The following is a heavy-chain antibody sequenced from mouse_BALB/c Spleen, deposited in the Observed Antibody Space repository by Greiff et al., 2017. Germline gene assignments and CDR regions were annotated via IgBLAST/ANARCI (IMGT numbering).Heavy chain of an antibody. Sequence: EVMLVESGGGLVQPGGSRKLSCAASGFTFSSFGMHWVRQAPEKGLEWVAYISSGSSTIYYADTVKGRFTISRDNPKNTLFLQMTSLRSEDTAMYYCARNYGSSYPAWFAYWGQGTLVTVSA. CDR2: ISSGSSTI. V-gene: IGHV5-17*02. D-gene: IGHD1-1*01. CDR1: GFTFSSFG. J-gene: IGHJ3*01. CDR3: ARNYGSSYPAWFAY.